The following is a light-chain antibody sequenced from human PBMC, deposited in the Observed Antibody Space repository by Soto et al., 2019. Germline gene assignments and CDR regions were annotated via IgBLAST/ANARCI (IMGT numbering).Light chain of an antibody. CDR2: DAS. V-gene: IGKV1-33*01. Sequence: DIQLTQSPSSLSASVGDRVTFTCQASQGVRNYLNWYQQKSGQAPKLLIHDASNLQTGVPSRFSGSGSGTEFTLTISGLQPDDFATYYCQQYNSYSGTFGQGTKVDIK. CDR3: QQYNSYSGT. CDR1: QGVRNY. J-gene: IGKJ1*01.